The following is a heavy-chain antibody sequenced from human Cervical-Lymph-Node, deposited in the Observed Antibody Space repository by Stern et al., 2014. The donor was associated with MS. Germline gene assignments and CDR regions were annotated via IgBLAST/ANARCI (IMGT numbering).Heavy chain of an antibody. V-gene: IGHV1-69*01. CDR1: GGTFSSSD. CDR2: IITSIGPA. Sequence: VKLVQSGAEVQKPGSSVKVSCRASGGTFSSSDISWVRQAPGQGLEWMGGIITSIGPANYAQKYQGRVTITADESTSTAYMELSSLRSEDTAIYYCALGGFGHYFEYWGQGTLVTVSS. D-gene: IGHD3-10*01. J-gene: IGHJ4*02. CDR3: ALGGFGHYFEY.